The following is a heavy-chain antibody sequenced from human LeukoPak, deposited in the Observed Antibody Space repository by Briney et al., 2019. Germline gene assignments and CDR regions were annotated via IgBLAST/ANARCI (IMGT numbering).Heavy chain of an antibody. Sequence: SETLSLTCAVYGGSFSGYYWSWIRQPPGKGLEWIGEINHSGSTNYNPSLKSRVTISVDTSKNQFSLKLSSVTAADTAVYYCARLRSSDYWGQGTLVTVSS. CDR1: GGSFSGYY. V-gene: IGHV4-34*01. CDR2: INHSGST. CDR3: ARLRSSDY. D-gene: IGHD2-2*01. J-gene: IGHJ4*02.